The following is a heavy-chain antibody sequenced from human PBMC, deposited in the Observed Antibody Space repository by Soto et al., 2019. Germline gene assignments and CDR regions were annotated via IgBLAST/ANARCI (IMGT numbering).Heavy chain of an antibody. CDR2: INHSGIT. Sequence: QVQLQQWGAGLLKPSETLSLTCAVYGGSFSGYYWSWIRQPPGKGLEWIGEINHSGITNYNPSLKSRVTISVDTYKNQFSLKLSSVTAADTAVYYCARATVVTNNNDYWGQGTLVTVCS. J-gene: IGHJ4*02. V-gene: IGHV4-34*01. D-gene: IGHD2-21*02. CDR3: ARATVVTNNNDY. CDR1: GGSFSGYY.